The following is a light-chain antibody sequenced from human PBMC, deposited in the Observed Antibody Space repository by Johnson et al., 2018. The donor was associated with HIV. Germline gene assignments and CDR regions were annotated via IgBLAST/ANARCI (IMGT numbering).Light chain of an antibody. CDR2: ENN. V-gene: IGLV1-51*02. Sequence: QSVLTQPPSVSAAPGQKVTISCSGSTSNIGKNYVSWYQQLPGTAPKLLIYENNRRPSGTPDRFSGSKSGTSATLAITGLQTGDEADYYCGTWDGSGGVIGTVTQVTVL. CDR3: GTWDGSGGV. J-gene: IGLJ1*01. CDR1: TSNIGKNY.